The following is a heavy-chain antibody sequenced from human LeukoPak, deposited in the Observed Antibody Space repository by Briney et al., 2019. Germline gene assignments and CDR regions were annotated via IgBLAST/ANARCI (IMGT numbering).Heavy chain of an antibody. D-gene: IGHD6-19*01. V-gene: IGHV3-23*01. Sequence: QPGGSLRLSCAASGLTFSVAGMHWVRQAPGKGLEWVSAITGNGGSTYYADSVKGRFIISRDNSKSTLYLQMNRLRAEDTAIYYCAKRSCSGTTCYPLDYWGQGTLVTVSS. J-gene: IGHJ4*02. CDR3: AKRSCSGTTCYPLDY. CDR1: GLTFSVAG. CDR2: ITGNGGST.